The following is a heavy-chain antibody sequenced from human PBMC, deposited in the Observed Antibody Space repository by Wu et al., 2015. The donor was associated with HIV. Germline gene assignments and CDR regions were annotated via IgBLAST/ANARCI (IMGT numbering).Heavy chain of an antibody. CDR2: INPNRGGT. D-gene: IGHD3-3*01. CDR3: ARLQSLHGFYSNADY. CDR1: GFKLNSFG. V-gene: IGHV1-2*02. J-gene: IGHJ4*02. Sequence: QVQLMQSGGDVKKPGASVRVACKASGFKLNSFGIHWVRQAPGQGLEWMGWINPNRGGTKYAQKFQGRVTLTRDTAVTTAYLEVNSLRSDDTAVYYCARLQSLHGFYSNADYWGQGTLVTVSS.